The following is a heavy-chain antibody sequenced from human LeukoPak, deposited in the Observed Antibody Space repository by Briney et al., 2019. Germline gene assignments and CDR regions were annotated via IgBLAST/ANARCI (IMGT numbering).Heavy chain of an antibody. V-gene: IGHV3-15*01. D-gene: IGHD1-26*01. J-gene: IGHJ5*02. CDR3: TTEPGSP. Sequence: GGSLRLSCAASGFTFSNAWMSWVRQTPGKGLEWVGSIKSKTDGGTTDYAAPVKGRFTISRDDSKTTLYLQMNSLKTEDTAMYYCTTEPGSPWGQGTLVTVSS. CDR2: IKSKTDGGTT. CDR1: GFTFSNAW.